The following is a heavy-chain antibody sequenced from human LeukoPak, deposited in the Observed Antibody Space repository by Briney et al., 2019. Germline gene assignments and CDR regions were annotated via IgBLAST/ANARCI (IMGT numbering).Heavy chain of an antibody. V-gene: IGHV3-23*01. D-gene: IGHD3-22*01. CDR1: GFTFSSYA. J-gene: IGHJ4*02. CDR3: ARDYHDSSGSYGVDY. Sequence: GGSLRLSCAASGFTFSSYAMSWVRQAPGKGLKWVSVISGSGGTIHYADSVKGRFTISRDNSKNTLYLQVNSLRVDDAAVYYCARDYHDSSGSYGVDYWGQGTLVTVSS. CDR2: ISGSGGTI.